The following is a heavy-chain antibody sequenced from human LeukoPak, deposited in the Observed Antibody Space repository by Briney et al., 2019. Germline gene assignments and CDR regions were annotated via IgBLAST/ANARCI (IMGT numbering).Heavy chain of an antibody. V-gene: IGHV1-8*01. CDR2: MNPNSGNT. CDR1: GYTFTTYD. D-gene: IGHD3-22*01. Sequence: LWASVKVSCKAPGYTFTTYDINWVRQATGQGLEWMGWMNPNSGNTGYAQKFQGRVTMTRNTSISTAYMELSSLRSEDTAVYYCARRYYDNSGYYVVWGQGTLVTVSS. J-gene: IGHJ4*02. CDR3: ARRYYDNSGYYVV.